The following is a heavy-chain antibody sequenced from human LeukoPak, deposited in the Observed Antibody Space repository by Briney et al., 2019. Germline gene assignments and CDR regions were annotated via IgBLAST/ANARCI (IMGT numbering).Heavy chain of an antibody. CDR1: GFTFSSYA. Sequence: GGSLRLSCAASGFTFSSYAMSWVRQAPGKGLEWVSAISGSGGSTYYADSVKGRFTISRDNSKHTLYLKMNSLRAEDTAVYYCAKDMTCSSTSCYWFRPFDYWGQGTLVTVSS. V-gene: IGHV3-23*01. D-gene: IGHD2-2*01. CDR3: AKDMTCSSTSCYWFRPFDY. CDR2: ISGSGGST. J-gene: IGHJ4*02.